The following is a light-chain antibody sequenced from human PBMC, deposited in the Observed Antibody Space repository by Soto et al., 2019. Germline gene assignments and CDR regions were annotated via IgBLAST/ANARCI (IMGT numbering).Light chain of an antibody. CDR3: QQYNNCPPCT. CDR2: GAS. J-gene: IGKJ1*01. Sequence: EIVMTQSPATLSVSPGERATLSCRASQSVSSNLAWYQQKPGQAPRLLIYGASTRATGIPARFSGSGSGTDSTLTIISLQSEDFAVYYCQQYNNCPPCTFGQGTKVEIK. V-gene: IGKV3-15*01. CDR1: QSVSSN.